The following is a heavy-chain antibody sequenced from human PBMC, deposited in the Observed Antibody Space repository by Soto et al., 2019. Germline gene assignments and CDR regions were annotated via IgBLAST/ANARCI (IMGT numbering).Heavy chain of an antibody. Sequence: QVQLVESGGGVVQPGRSLRLSCADSGFTFSSYAMNWVRQTPGKGLEWVAVISYDGSRKYYADSVKGRFTISRDNSKNTLYLQMNSLRAEDTAVYYCARGSRPGEGQWLTAGSFDYWGQGTLVTVSS. D-gene: IGHD6-19*01. CDR2: ISYDGSRK. J-gene: IGHJ4*02. V-gene: IGHV3-30-3*01. CDR3: ARGSRPGEGQWLTAGSFDY. CDR1: GFTFSSYA.